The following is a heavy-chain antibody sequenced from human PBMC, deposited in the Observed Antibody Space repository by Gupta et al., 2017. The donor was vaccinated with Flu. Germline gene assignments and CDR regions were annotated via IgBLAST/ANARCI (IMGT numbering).Heavy chain of an antibody. CDR1: GYY. CDR2: INHRGST. D-gene: IGHD2-21*01. V-gene: IGHV4-34*01. J-gene: IGHJ4*02. CDR3: ARVTGLVKEYFEY. Sequence: GYYWSWIRQPPGKGLEWIGEINHRGSTKYNPSLKSRVTISVDTSKNQFYLKLSSVTAADTAVYYCARVTGLVKEYFEYWGQGTLVTVS.